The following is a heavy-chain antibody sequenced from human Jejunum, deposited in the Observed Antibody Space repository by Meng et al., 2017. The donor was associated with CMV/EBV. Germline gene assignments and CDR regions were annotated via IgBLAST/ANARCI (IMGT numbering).Heavy chain of an antibody. V-gene: IGHV3-53*01. D-gene: IGHD3-3*01. CDR3: ARDFWQQGYYYGMDV. CDR2: IYSGGST. CDR1: GFTVSSSY. Sequence: GFTVSSSYMNWVRQAPEKGLEWVSIIYSGGSTYYADSVKGRFTISRDTSKNTLYLHMNSLRADDTAIYYCARDFWQQGYYYGMDVWSQGTTVTVSS. J-gene: IGHJ6*02.